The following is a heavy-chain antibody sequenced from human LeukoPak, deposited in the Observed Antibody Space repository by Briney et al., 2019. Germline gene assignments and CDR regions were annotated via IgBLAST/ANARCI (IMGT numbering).Heavy chain of an antibody. Sequence: PSETLSLTCTVSGGSISSGAYYWSWIRQHPGKGLEWIGYFYYSGSTYYNPSLKSRVTISVDTSKNQFSLDLSSVTAADTAVYYCARDLGDGYLANDYSGQGTLVTVSS. V-gene: IGHV4-31*03. CDR1: GGSISSGAYY. D-gene: IGHD5-24*01. CDR2: FYYSGST. J-gene: IGHJ4*02. CDR3: ARDLGDGYLANDY.